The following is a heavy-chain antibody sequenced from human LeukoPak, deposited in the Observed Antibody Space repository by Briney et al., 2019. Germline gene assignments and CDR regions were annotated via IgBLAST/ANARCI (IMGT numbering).Heavy chain of an antibody. D-gene: IGHD1-7*01. CDR3: ARRKTGTMEDY. CDR1: GGSISSSSYY. V-gene: IGHV4-39*01. J-gene: IGHJ4*02. Sequence: SETLSLTCTVSGGSISSSSYYWVWIRQPPGKGLERIGTISYSGSTYYNPSLRSRVTISVDTSKNQFSLKLSSVTAADTAVYYCARRKTGTMEDYWGQGTLVTVSS. CDR2: ISYSGST.